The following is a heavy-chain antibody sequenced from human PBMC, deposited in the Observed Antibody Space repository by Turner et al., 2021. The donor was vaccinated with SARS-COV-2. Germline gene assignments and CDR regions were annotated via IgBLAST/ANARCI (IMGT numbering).Heavy chain of an antibody. V-gene: IGHV1-2*02. J-gene: IGHJ6*02. CDR3: ASPTSRVNTGYSSGWALGLGYYGMDV. D-gene: IGHD6-19*01. CDR2: INPNSGGT. CDR1: GYTFSGYY. Sequence: QVQLVQSGAEVKTPGASVKVSCKASGYTFSGYYIHWVRQAPGQGLEWMGWINPNSGGTNYAQKFQGRVTMTTDTSISTAYMELSRLRSDDTAVYYCASPTSRVNTGYSSGWALGLGYYGMDVWGQGTTVTVSS.